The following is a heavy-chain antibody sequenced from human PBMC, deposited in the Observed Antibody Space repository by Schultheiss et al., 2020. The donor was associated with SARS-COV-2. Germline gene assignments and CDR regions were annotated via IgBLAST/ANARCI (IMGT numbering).Heavy chain of an antibody. CDR2: ISYDGSNK. CDR1: GFTFSSYA. Sequence: GESLKISCAASGFTFSSYAMHWVRQAPGKGLEWVAVISYDGSNKYYADSVKGRFTISRDNSKNTLYLQMNSLRAEDTAVYYCAKDKKDCSGGSCYLYYYYGMDVWGQGTTVTVSS. V-gene: IGHV3-30*04. D-gene: IGHD2-15*01. CDR3: AKDKKDCSGGSCYLYYYYGMDV. J-gene: IGHJ6*02.